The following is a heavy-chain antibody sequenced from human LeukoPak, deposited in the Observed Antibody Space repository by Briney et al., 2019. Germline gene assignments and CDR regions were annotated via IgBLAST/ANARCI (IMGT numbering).Heavy chain of an antibody. Sequence: SSETLSLTCAVDGGSFSGYYWSWIRQPPGKGLEWIGEINHSGSTNYNPSLKSRVTISVDTSKNQFSLKLSSVTAADTAVYYCARGSLSGDAFLLRDFWSGPHYYFDYWGQGTLVTVSS. CDR1: GGSFSGYY. J-gene: IGHJ4*02. D-gene: IGHD3-3*01. CDR2: INHSGST. CDR3: ARGSLSGDAFLLRDFWSGPHYYFDY. V-gene: IGHV4-34*01.